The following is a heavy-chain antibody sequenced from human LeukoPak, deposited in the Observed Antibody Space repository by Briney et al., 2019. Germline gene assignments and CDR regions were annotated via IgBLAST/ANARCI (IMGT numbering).Heavy chain of an antibody. J-gene: IGHJ3*02. Sequence: AAVKVSCKVSGYSGIELDMHWVRQAPGKGLEWMGGFDREDGGTIYARKFQGRATMTEDTSADTAYMELSSLTSEDTAVYYCATHTISGVVTYAFHMWGRGTLVTVSS. CDR1: GYSGIELD. V-gene: IGHV1-24*01. CDR2: FDREDGGT. CDR3: ATHTISGVVTYAFHM. D-gene: IGHD3-3*01.